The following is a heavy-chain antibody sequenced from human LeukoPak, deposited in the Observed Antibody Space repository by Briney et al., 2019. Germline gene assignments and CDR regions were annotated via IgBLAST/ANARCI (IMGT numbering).Heavy chain of an antibody. CDR3: AREGFCGGDCPGYFDL. V-gene: IGHV3-13*04. CDR2: IDTTGAT. CDR1: GFTFSIYD. Sequence: GGSLRLSCAASGFTFSIYDLHWVRQTTGKGLEWVSAIDTTGATYYPDSVKGRFTISRENAKNYIYLQMNSLRAGDTAVYYCAREGFCGGDCPGYFDLWGRGTLVTVSS. D-gene: IGHD2-21*02. J-gene: IGHJ2*01.